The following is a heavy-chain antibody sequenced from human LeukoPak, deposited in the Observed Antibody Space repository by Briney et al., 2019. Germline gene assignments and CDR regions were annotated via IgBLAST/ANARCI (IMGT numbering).Heavy chain of an antibody. CDR3: ARIGYSSSSIDY. CDR2: IKEDGGVK. Sequence: GGSLRLSCAASGFTFSHYWMSWVRQAPGKGLEWVANIKEDGGVKYYVDSVKGRFTISRDTAKNSLYLLMNSLRAEDTAVYYCARIGYSSSSIDYWGQGTLVTVSS. J-gene: IGHJ4*02. CDR1: GFTFSHYW. V-gene: IGHV3-7*01. D-gene: IGHD6-6*01.